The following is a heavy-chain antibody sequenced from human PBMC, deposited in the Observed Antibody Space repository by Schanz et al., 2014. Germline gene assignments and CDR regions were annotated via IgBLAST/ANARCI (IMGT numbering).Heavy chain of an antibody. CDR1: GYIFINSG. Sequence: QVHLVQSGAEVKRPGATVKVSCKASGYIFINSGISWVRQAPGQGLEWMGWMNPKTGNTDHAQKFQGRVSMTWDTSTSTAYLDLSRLRSEDTGVEYCARALKGKVAIFGVIAAQNYYYMDVWGKGTTVTVSS. CDR2: MNPKTGNT. D-gene: IGHD3-3*01. V-gene: IGHV1-8*02. J-gene: IGHJ6*03. CDR3: ARALKGKVAIFGVIAAQNYYYMDV.